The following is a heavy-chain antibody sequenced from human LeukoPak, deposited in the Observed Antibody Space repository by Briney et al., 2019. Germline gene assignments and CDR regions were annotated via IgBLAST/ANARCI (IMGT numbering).Heavy chain of an antibody. J-gene: IGHJ4*02. CDR1: GYTFTSYA. CDR3: ARATDTALDY. CDR2: TNAGNGNT. V-gene: IGHV1-3*01. Sequence: ASVKVSCKASGYTFTSYAMHWVRQAPGQRLEWMGWTNAGNGNTKYSQKFQGRVTITRDTSASTAYMELSSLRSEDTAVYYCARATDTALDYWGQGTLVTVSS. D-gene: IGHD5-18*01.